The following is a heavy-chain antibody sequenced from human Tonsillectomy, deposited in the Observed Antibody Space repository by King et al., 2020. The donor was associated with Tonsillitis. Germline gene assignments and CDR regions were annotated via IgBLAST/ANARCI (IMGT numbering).Heavy chain of an antibody. D-gene: IGHD6-13*01. CDR3: PREYRTSLLSVDP. CDR1: GFTFSDYA. V-gene: IGHV3-49*03. CDR2: IRSRPHGGTT. Sequence: QLVQSGGGLVQPGGSLRLSCTASGFTFSDYAVSWFRQAPGKGLEWVGFIRSRPHGGTTEYAASVRGRFTISRDDSKSIASLQMNSLETEDTAVYYCPREYRTSLLSVDPWGQGTLVTVSS. J-gene: IGHJ5*02.